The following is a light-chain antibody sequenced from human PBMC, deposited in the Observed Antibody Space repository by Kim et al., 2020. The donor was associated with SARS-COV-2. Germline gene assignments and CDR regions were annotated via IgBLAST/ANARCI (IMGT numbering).Light chain of an antibody. CDR2: DAS. CDR3: QQRSNWPPYT. CDR1: QSVSSY. Sequence: LSPGERATLSCRASQSVSSYLAWYQQKPGQAPRLLIYDASNRATGIPARFRGSGSGTDFTLTISSLEPEDFAVYYCQQRSNWPPYTFGQGTKLEI. J-gene: IGKJ2*01. V-gene: IGKV3-11*01.